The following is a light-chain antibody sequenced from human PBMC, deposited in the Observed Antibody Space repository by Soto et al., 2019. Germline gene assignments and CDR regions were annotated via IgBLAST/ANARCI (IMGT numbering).Light chain of an antibody. CDR2: GND. V-gene: IGLV1-40*01. CDR3: QSYDSSLSAYV. J-gene: IGLJ1*01. Sequence: QSVLTQPPSVSGAPGKTVTISCTGSSSNIGAGYDAHWYQQLAGKAPKLLIYGNDNRPSGVPDRFSGSKSGTSASLAIAGLQAEDEADYYCQSYDSSLSAYVFGTGTKLTVL. CDR1: SSNIGAGYD.